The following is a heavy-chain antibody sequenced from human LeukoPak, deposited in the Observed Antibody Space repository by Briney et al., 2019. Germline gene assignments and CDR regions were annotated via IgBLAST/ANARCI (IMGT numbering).Heavy chain of an antibody. Sequence: GGSLRLSCAASGFTFSSSAMSWVRQAPGKGLEWVSAISNNGGYTYYADSVQGRFTISRDNSKNTLYLQMNSLRVEDTAGYYCAKSPVPYCSGGSCYGMDVWGQGTTVTVSS. V-gene: IGHV3-23*01. CDR2: ISNNGGYT. CDR1: GFTFSSSA. D-gene: IGHD2-15*01. J-gene: IGHJ6*02. CDR3: AKSPVPYCSGGSCYGMDV.